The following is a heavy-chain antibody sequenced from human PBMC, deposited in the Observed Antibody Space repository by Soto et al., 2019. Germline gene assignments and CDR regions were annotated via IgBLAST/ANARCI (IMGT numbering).Heavy chain of an antibody. CDR1: GGSISSYY. CDR3: AREGAGSHLGSYAFDI. CDR2: IYYSGST. Sequence: KPSETLSLTCTVSGGSISSYYWSWIRQPPGKGLEWIGYIYYSGSTNYNPSLKSRVTISVDTSKNQFSLKLSSVTAADTAVYYCAREGAGSHLGSYAFDIWGQGTMVTVSS. V-gene: IGHV4-59*01. J-gene: IGHJ3*02. D-gene: IGHD3-10*01.